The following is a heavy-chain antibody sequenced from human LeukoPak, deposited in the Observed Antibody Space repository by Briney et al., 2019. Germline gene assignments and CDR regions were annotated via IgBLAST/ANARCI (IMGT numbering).Heavy chain of an antibody. CDR1: GGSISSYY. J-gene: IGHJ4*02. V-gene: IGHV4-59*01. CDR3: ATAAGSGRDY. Sequence: SETLSLTCTVSGGSISSYYWSWIRQPPGKGLEWIGYIYYSGSTNYNPFLKSRVAISVDTSKNQFSLKLSSVTAADTAVYYCATAAGSGRDYWGQGTLVTVSS. D-gene: IGHD6-13*01. CDR2: IYYSGST.